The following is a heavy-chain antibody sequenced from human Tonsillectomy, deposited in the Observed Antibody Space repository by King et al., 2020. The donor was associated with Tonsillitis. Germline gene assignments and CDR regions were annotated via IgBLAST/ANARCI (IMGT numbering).Heavy chain of an antibody. Sequence: VQLVESGGGVVRPGGSLRLSCAASGFTFDDYGMSWVRRAPGKGLEWVSGINWNGGSTGYADSVKGRFTISRDNAKNSLYLQMNSLRAEDTALYYCARSSSAVSSCCYTRDGTVCFDYWGQGTLVTVSS. J-gene: IGHJ4*02. CDR1: GFTFDDYG. CDR2: INWNGGST. D-gene: IGHD6-19*01. V-gene: IGHV3-20*04. CDR3: ARSSSAVSSCCYTRDGTVCFDY.